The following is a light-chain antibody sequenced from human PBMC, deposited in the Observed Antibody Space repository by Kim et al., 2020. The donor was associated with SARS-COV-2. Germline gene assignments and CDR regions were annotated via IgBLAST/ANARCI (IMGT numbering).Light chain of an antibody. CDR1: QDINSW. V-gene: IGKV1-12*01. CDR3: LQHNTYPIT. J-gene: IGKJ5*01. CDR2: TAS. Sequence: DIQMTQSPSSVSASVGDRVTITCRASQDINSWLAWYQQKPGKAPNLLIYTASTLQSEVPSRFSGSGSGTDFTLTISSLQPEDFATYFCLQHNTYPITFGQGTRLEIK.